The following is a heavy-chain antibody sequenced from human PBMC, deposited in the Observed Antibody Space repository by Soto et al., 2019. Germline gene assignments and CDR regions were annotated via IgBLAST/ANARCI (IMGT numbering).Heavy chain of an antibody. CDR2: IWYDGSNK. CDR3: ARDLSSSGWYHGETYNWFDP. J-gene: IGHJ5*02. V-gene: IGHV3-33*01. D-gene: IGHD6-19*01. CDR1: GFTFSSYG. Sequence: QVQLVESGGGVVQPGRSLRLSCAASGFTFSSYGMHWVRQAPGKGLEWVAVIWYDGSNKYYADSVKGRFTISRDNSKNTLYLQMNSLRAEDTAVYYCARDLSSSGWYHGETYNWFDPWGQGTLVTVSS.